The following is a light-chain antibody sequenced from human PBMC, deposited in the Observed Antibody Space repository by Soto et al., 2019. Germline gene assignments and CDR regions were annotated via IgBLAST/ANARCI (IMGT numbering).Light chain of an antibody. J-gene: IGLJ3*02. CDR2: RNN. Sequence: QSVLTQPPSASGTPGQRDTISCSGSSSNIGSNYVYWYQQLPGRAPKLLIYRNNQRPSGVPDRFSGSKSGTSASLAISGLRAEDEADYYCAAWDDNLSGWVFGGGTKLTVL. CDR3: AAWDDNLSGWV. V-gene: IGLV1-47*01. CDR1: SSNIGSNY.